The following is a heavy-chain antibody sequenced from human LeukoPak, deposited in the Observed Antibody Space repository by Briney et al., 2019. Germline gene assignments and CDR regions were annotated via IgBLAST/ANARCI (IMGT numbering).Heavy chain of an antibody. CDR1: GFTFSSYA. Sequence: PVGSLGLSCAASGFTFSSYAMNWVRQAPGKGLEWVSTLSGSGYSTYYADSVKGRFTISRDNSKNTLYLQMNSLRAEDTAVYYCAKEMITFGGVIANWGQGTLVTVSS. CDR3: AKEMITFGGVIAN. CDR2: LSGSGYST. J-gene: IGHJ4*02. V-gene: IGHV3-23*01. D-gene: IGHD3-16*02.